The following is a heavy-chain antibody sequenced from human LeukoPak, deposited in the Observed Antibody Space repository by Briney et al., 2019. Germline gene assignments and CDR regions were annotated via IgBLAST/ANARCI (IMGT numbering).Heavy chain of an antibody. J-gene: IGHJ4*02. CDR1: GFTFSRYW. D-gene: IGHD3-10*01. CDR2: IKPDGSVK. Sequence: GGSLRLSCAASGFTFSRYWMTWVRQTQGKGLEWVATIKPDGSVKYYVDSVKGQLTIPRDNAKNSLYLQMNSLRAEDTALYDCARDRGGRWVELLLDSWGQGTLVTVSS. CDR3: ARDRGGRWVELLLDS. V-gene: IGHV3-7*05.